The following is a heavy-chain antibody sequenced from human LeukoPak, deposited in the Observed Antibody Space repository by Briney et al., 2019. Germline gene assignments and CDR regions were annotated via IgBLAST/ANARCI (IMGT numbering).Heavy chain of an antibody. J-gene: IGHJ4*02. V-gene: IGHV3-53*01. CDR3: ARAGDGYSYEIDY. D-gene: IGHD5-18*01. CDR2: IYSGGST. CDR1: GVTVSSNC. Sequence: GGSLRLSCAASGVTVSSNCMSWVRQAPGKGLEWVSVIYSGGSTYYADSVRGRFTIYRDNSKNTLYLQMNSLRAEDTAVYYCARAGDGYSYEIDYWGQGTLVTVSS.